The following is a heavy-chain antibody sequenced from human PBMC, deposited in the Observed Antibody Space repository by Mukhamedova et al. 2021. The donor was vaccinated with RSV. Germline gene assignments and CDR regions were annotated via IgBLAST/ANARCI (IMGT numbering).Heavy chain of an antibody. D-gene: IGHD3-10*01. CDR3: ARVGSYRWGYGMDV. J-gene: IGHJ6*02. CDR2: TRNKAYGSTT. Sequence: DWVRQAPGKGLEWVGRTRNKAYGSTTEYAASVKGRFTISRDHSKNSLYLQMNSLKTEDTAVYYCARVGSYRWGYGMDVWGQGTTVT. V-gene: IGHV3-72*01.